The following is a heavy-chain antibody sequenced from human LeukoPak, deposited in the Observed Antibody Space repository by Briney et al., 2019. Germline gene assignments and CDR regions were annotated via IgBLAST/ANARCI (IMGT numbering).Heavy chain of an antibody. Sequence: GGALTLSCAASGFNFRNYGMHWVRQARAKGREGVAYTRDDGSKNWYGDAVKGRFTISRDNSKSTLYLQMNSLRGEDTAVYYCANGDCRGGRCSSGAYWGQGTLVTVSS. V-gene: IGHV3-30*02. CDR1: GFNFRNYG. CDR3: ANGDCRGGRCSSGAY. J-gene: IGHJ4*02. CDR2: TRDDGSKN. D-gene: IGHD2-15*01.